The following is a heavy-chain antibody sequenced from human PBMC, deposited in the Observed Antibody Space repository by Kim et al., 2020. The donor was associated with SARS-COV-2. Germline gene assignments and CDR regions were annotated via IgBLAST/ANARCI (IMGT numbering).Heavy chain of an antibody. Sequence: GGSLRLSCAASGFTFSSYGMHWVRQAPGKGLEWVAVISYDGSNKYYADSVKGRFTISRDNSKNTLYLQMNSLRVEDTAVYYCAKDTASSWGQGTLVTVSS. CDR1: GFTFSSYG. V-gene: IGHV3-30*18. J-gene: IGHJ4*02. CDR3: AKDTASS. CDR2: ISYDGSNK. D-gene: IGHD5-18*01.